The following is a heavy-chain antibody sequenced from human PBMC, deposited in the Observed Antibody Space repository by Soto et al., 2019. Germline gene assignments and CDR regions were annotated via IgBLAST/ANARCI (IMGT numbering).Heavy chain of an antibody. Sequence: QLQLQESGSGLVKPSQTLSLTCAVSGGSISSGGYSWSWIRQPPGKGLEWIGYIYHSGSTYYNPSLKGRVTISVDRSKNQFPRKLSSVTAADTAVYYCAAGGGLPRYYWGQGTLVTVSS. CDR2: IYHSGST. D-gene: IGHD5-12*01. V-gene: IGHV4-30-2*01. CDR3: AAGGGLPRYY. J-gene: IGHJ4*02. CDR1: GGSISSGGYS.